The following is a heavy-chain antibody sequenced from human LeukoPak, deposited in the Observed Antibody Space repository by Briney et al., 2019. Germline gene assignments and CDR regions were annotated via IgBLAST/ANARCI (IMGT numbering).Heavy chain of an antibody. CDR3: ARQGGRRRGYSYGVDY. CDR1: GGSISSYY. J-gene: IGHJ4*02. Sequence: SETLSLTCTVSGGSISSYYWSWIRQPPGKGLEWIGYIYYSGSTNYNPSLKSRVTIPVDTSKNQFSLKLSSVTAADTAVYYCARQGGRRRGYSYGVDYWGQGTLVTVSS. CDR2: IYYSGST. V-gene: IGHV4-59*08. D-gene: IGHD5-18*01.